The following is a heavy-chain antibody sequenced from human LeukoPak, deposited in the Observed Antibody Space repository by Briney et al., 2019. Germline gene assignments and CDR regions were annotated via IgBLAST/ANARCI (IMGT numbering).Heavy chain of an antibody. CDR1: GFSLSTTGVG. Sequence: SCPTLVSPTQTLTLTCTFSGFSLSTTGVGVGWIRQPPGKAPEWLALIYWNEDKRYSPSLKRRLTSIKGTSKNQVVLTMTTMDPVDKATYYCARRPTARQYGDYFDYWGQGILVTVCS. V-gene: IGHV2-5*01. CDR2: IYWNEDK. D-gene: IGHD4-17*01. J-gene: IGHJ4*02. CDR3: ARRPTARQYGDYFDY.